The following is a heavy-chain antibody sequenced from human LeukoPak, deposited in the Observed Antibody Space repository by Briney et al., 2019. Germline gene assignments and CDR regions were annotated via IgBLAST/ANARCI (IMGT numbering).Heavy chain of an antibody. CDR3: SREGGPYRPLDY. CDR1: GGSITNTNY. J-gene: IGHJ4*02. CDR2: VNLQGPP. Sequence: SETLSLTCGVSGGSITNTNYWTWVRQPPGKGLEWIGEVNLQGPPNYNPSLMGQVAIQVKTSENHISSHLPSFTSADPPGFYVSREGGPYRPLDYSGQGTLVTVSS. V-gene: IGHV4/OR15-8*01.